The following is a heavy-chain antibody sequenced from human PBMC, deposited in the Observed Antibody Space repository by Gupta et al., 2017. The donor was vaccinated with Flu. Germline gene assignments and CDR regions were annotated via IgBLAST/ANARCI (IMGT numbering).Heavy chain of an antibody. CDR2: IYYSGST. D-gene: IGHD6-19*01. V-gene: IGHV4-59*08. Sequence: SNYYGSWIRQPPGKGLEWIGFIYYSGSTHYNPSLKSRLTISVDTSKNQFSLKLSSVTAADTAVYYCARHAGIAVDFDSWGQGTLVTVSS. J-gene: IGHJ4*02. CDR1: SNYY. CDR3: ARHAGIAVDFDS.